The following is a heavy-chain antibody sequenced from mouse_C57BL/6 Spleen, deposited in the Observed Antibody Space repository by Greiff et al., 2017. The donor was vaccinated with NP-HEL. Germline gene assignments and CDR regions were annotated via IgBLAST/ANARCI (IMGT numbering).Heavy chain of an antibody. V-gene: IGHV3-1*01. Sequence: DVKLQESGPGMVKPSQSLSLTCTVTGYSITSGYDWHWIRHFPGNKLEWMGYISYSGSTNYNPSLKSRISITHDTSKNHFFLKLNSVTTEDTATYSCAREGGYGWYFDVWGTGTTVTVSS. D-gene: IGHD1-1*02. CDR3: AREGGYGWYFDV. J-gene: IGHJ1*03. CDR1: GYSITSGYD. CDR2: ISYSGST.